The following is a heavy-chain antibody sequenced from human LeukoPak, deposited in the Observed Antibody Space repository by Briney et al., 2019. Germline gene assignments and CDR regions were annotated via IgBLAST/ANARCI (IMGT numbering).Heavy chain of an antibody. Sequence: GGSLRLSCAASGFPFAPFWMTWVRQAPGKGPEFVATMNRDGSEVAYGNSVRGRFTISRNNAKNSLYLQMYSLRAEDTAVYYCARGIDEWLYLNYWGQGALVTVSS. V-gene: IGHV3-7*04. CDR1: GFPFAPFW. D-gene: IGHD3-3*01. CDR3: ARGIDEWLYLNY. J-gene: IGHJ4*02. CDR2: MNRDGSEV.